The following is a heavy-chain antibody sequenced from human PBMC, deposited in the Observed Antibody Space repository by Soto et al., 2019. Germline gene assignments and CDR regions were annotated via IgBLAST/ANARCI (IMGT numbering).Heavy chain of an antibody. Sequence: GSLRLSCAASGFTFSGSAMHWVRQASGKGLEWVGRIRSKANSYATAYAASVKGRFTISRDNAKNSLSLQMNSLRAGDMAVYFCAESQEIGTHFFDSWGQGTQVTVSS. CDR2: IRSKANSYAT. J-gene: IGHJ4*02. CDR3: AESQEIGTHFFDS. D-gene: IGHD6-13*01. V-gene: IGHV3-73*01. CDR1: GFTFSGSA.